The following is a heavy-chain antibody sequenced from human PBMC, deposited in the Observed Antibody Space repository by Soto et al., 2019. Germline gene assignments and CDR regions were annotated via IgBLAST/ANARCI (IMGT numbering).Heavy chain of an antibody. V-gene: IGHV1-8*01. CDR3: ARTAFDCSGGSCQYYYYYMDV. CDR2: MNPNSGNT. Sequence: ASVKVSCKASGYTFTSYDINWVRQATGQGLEWMGWMNPNSGNTGYAQKFQGRVTMTRNTSISTAYMEPSSLRSEDTAVYYCARTAFDCSGGSCQYYYYYMDVWGKGTTVTVSS. J-gene: IGHJ6*03. D-gene: IGHD2-15*01. CDR1: GYTFTSYD.